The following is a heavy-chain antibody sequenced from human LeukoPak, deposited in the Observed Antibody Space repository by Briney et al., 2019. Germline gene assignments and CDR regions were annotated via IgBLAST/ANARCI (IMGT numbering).Heavy chain of an antibody. CDR1: GYTFSNYY. D-gene: IGHD2-15*01. V-gene: IGHV1-3*03. Sequence: VASVKVSCKASGYTFSNYYMHWVRQAPGQRLEWMGWINAGNGNTKYSQEFQGRVTITRDTSASTAYMELSSLRSEDMAVYYCARGPVGCSGGSCYLGLLDYWGQGTLVTVSS. J-gene: IGHJ4*02. CDR3: ARGPVGCSGGSCYLGLLDY. CDR2: INAGNGNT.